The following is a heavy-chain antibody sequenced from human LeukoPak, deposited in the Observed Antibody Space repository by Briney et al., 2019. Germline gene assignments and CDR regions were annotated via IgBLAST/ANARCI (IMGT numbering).Heavy chain of an antibody. CDR1: GFTFSGSA. J-gene: IGHJ4*02. V-gene: IGHV3-73*01. CDR2: IRSKTNNYAT. CDR3: SRRGYDH. D-gene: IGHD2-15*01. Sequence: GGSLRLSCAASGFTFSGSAMHWVRQASGKGLESVGHIRSKTNNYATTYAASVKGRFTISRDDSKNTAYLQMNSLKTEDTAVYYCSRRGYDHWGQGILVTVTS.